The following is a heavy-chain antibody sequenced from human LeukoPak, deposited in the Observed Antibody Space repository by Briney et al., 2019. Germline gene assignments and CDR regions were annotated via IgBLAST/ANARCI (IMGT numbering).Heavy chain of an antibody. CDR3: ARGSGAQLWHSIDY. D-gene: IGHD5-18*01. V-gene: IGHV4-59*01. Sequence: SETLSLTCAVYGGSFSGYYWSWIRQPPGKGLEWIGYIYYSGSTNYNPSLKSRVTISVDTSKNQFSLKLSSVTAADTAVYYCARGSGAQLWHSIDYWGQGTLVTVSS. CDR2: IYYSGST. CDR1: GGSFSGYY. J-gene: IGHJ4*02.